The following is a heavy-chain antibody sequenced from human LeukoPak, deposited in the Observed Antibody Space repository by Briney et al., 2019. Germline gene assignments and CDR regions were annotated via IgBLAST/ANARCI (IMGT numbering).Heavy chain of an antibody. V-gene: IGHV1-18*04. CDR2: ISAYNGNT. CDR3: ASLTIDSPYYYYYGMDV. J-gene: IGHJ6*02. Sequence: GASVKVSCKASGYTFTGYYMHWVRQAPGQGLEWMGWISAYNGNTNYAQKLQGRVTMTTDTSTSTAYMELRSLRSDDTAVYYCASLTIDSPYYYYYGMDVWGQGTTVTVSS. CDR1: GYTFTGYY. D-gene: IGHD4/OR15-4a*01.